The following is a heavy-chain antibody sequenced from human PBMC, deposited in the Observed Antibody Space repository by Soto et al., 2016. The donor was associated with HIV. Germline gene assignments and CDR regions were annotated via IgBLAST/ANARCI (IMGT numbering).Heavy chain of an antibody. Sequence: EVLLVESGGGLVQPGGSLRLSCAASSGFSISNNYMSWVRQAPGKGLEWVSVIYSGGNTHYADSVKGRFTISRDNSKNTLYLQMNSLRVEDTAIYYCVRESRSLRGIVHFDYWGQGTLVTVSS. CDR1: SGFSISNNY. V-gene: IGHV3-66*01. J-gene: IGHJ4*02. CDR2: IYSGGNT. CDR3: VRESRSLRGIVHFDY. D-gene: IGHD3-10*01.